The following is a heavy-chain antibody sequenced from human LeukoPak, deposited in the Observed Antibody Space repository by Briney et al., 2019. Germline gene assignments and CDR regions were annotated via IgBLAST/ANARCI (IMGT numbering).Heavy chain of an antibody. CDR2: IYYSGST. J-gene: IGHJ6*03. CDR3: ARALTYYYYMDV. CDR1: GGSISSYY. V-gene: IGHV4-59*01. D-gene: IGHD3-9*01. Sequence: PSETLSLTCTVSGGSISSYYWSWIQQPPGKGLEWIGYIYYSGSTNYNPSLKSRVTISVDTSKNQFSLKLSSVTAADTAVYYCARALTYYYYMDVWGKGTTVTVSS.